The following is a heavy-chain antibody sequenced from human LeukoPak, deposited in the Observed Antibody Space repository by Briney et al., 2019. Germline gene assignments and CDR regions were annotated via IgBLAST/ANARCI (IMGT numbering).Heavy chain of an antibody. V-gene: IGHV4-30-4*01. CDR1: GGSISSGDYY. Sequence: SQTLSLTCTVSGGSISSGDYYWSWIRQPPGKGLEWIGYIYNNGRTYYNPSLKSRVTVSVDTSKNQFSLKLSSVTAADTAVYYCARGVVVTAMTFDYWGQGTLVTVSS. CDR3: ARGVVVTAMTFDY. CDR2: IYNNGRT. D-gene: IGHD2-21*02. J-gene: IGHJ4*02.